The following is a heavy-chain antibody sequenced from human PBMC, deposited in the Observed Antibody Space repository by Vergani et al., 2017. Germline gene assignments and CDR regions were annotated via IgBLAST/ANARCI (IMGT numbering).Heavy chain of an antibody. CDR1: GGSITSSSYY. J-gene: IGHJ4*02. V-gene: IGHV4-39*01. CDR2: IYHSGGA. Sequence: QLHLQESGPGLVKPSETLSLTCTVSGGSITSSSYYWGWIRQPPGKGLDWIGNIYHSGGAHYNPSLKGRVTISVDTSKNQFSLEVTSVTAADTAIYFCARTESFILRYFHWALWGQGTLVTVSS. D-gene: IGHD3-9*01. CDR3: ARTESFILRYFHWAL.